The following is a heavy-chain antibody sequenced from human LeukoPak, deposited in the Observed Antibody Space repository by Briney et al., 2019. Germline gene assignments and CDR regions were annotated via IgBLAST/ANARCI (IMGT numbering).Heavy chain of an antibody. CDR3: ATEVRRITIFGVVINWFDP. D-gene: IGHD3-3*01. Sequence: GASVKVPCKVSGYTLTELSMHWVRQAPGKGLEWMGGFDPEDGETIYAQKFQGRVTMTEDTSTDTAYMELSSLRSEDTAVYYCATEVRRITIFGVVINWFDPWGQGTLVTVSS. CDR1: GYTLTELS. CDR2: FDPEDGET. J-gene: IGHJ5*02. V-gene: IGHV1-24*01.